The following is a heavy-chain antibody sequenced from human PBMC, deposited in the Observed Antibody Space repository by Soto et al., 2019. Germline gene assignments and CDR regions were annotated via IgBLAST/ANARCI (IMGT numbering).Heavy chain of an antibody. J-gene: IGHJ5*02. D-gene: IGHD2-2*02. CDR2: ISSSGSTI. Sequence: GRSLRLSCAASAFTFSDYYMSWIRQAPGKGLEWVSYISSSGSTIYYADSVKGRFTISRDNAKNSLYLQMNSLRAEDTAVYYCARAPGYCSSTSCYTHWFDPWGQGTLVTVSS. CDR1: AFTFSDYY. CDR3: ARAPGYCSSTSCYTHWFDP. V-gene: IGHV3-11*01.